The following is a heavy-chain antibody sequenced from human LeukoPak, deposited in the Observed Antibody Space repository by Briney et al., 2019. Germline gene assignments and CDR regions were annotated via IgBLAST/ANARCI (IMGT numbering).Heavy chain of an antibody. D-gene: IGHD6-13*01. V-gene: IGHV1-18*01. Sequence: ASVTVSCKASGYTFTSYGISWVRQAPGQGLEWMGWISVYNDNTNYAQNLQGRVTMTTDISTSTAYMELRSLRSDDTAVYYCARGRYPHTSSWYGDAFDIWGQGTMVTVSS. CDR3: ARGRYPHTSSWYGDAFDI. CDR2: ISVYNDNT. CDR1: GYTFTSYG. J-gene: IGHJ3*02.